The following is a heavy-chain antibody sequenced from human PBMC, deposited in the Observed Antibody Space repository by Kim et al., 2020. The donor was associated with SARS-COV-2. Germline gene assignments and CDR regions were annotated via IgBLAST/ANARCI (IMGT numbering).Heavy chain of an antibody. CDR3: ARVGTYYYDSSGYYRPRHWYFDL. Sequence: ASVKVSCKASGYTFTSYYMYWVRQAPGQGLEWMGIINPSGGSTSYAQKFQGRVTMTRDTSTSTVYMELSSLRSEDTAVYYCARVGTYYYDSSGYYRPRHWYFDLWGRGTLVTVSS. J-gene: IGHJ2*01. D-gene: IGHD3-22*01. CDR1: GYTFTSYY. V-gene: IGHV1-46*01. CDR2: INPSGGST.